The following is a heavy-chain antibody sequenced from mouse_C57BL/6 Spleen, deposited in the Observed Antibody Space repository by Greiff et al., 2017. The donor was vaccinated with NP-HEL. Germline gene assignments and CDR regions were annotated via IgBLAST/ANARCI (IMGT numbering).Heavy chain of an antibody. Sequence: EVHLVESGGDLVKPGGSLKLSCAASGFTFSSYGMSWVRQTPDKRLEWVATISSGGSYTYYPDSVKGRFTISRDNAKNTLYLQMSSLKSEDTAMYYCARLDGLDYWGQGTTLTVSS. CDR3: ARLDGLDY. V-gene: IGHV5-6*01. CDR1: GFTFSSYG. J-gene: IGHJ2*01. CDR2: ISSGGSYT. D-gene: IGHD2-3*01.